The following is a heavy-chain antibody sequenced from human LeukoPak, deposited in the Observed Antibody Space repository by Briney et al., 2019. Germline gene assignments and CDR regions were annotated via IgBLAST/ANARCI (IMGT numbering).Heavy chain of an antibody. D-gene: IGHD1-14*01. Sequence: GGSLRLSCAASGFTFGTYAMGWVRQAPGKGLEWVSAISASGGRTYYADPVKGRFTISRDSSKNTVSLQMNSLRAEDTALYYCAREVWPGNTGWHLFDYWGQGTLVTVSS. CDR1: GFTFGTYA. V-gene: IGHV3-23*01. CDR3: AREVWPGNTGWHLFDY. CDR2: ISASGGRT. J-gene: IGHJ4*02.